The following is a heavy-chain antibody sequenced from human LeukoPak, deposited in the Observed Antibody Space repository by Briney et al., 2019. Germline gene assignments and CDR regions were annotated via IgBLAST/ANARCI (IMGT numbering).Heavy chain of an antibody. CDR1: GYTFTSYD. CDR2: MNPNSGNT. CDR3: ARYGDYPLPYGMDV. V-gene: IGHV1-8*01. J-gene: IGHJ6*02. D-gene: IGHD4-17*01. Sequence: ASVKVSCKASGYTFTSYDINWVRQATGQGLEWMGWMNPNSGNTGYAQKFQGRVTMTRNTSISTAYMELSSLRSEDTAVYYCARYGDYPLPYGMDVWGQGTTVTVSS.